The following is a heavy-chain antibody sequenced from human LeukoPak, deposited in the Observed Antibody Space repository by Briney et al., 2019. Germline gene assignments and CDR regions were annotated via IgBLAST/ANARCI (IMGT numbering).Heavy chain of an antibody. CDR1: GYSFTSYW. Sequence: GESLQISCKGSGYSFTSYWIGWVRQMSGKGLEWMGIIYPGDSDSRYSPSFQGQVTISADKSISTAYLQWSSLKASDTAMYYCARSCRDGYRDFHYGGQGTLVTVSS. D-gene: IGHD5-24*01. V-gene: IGHV5-51*01. J-gene: IGHJ4*02. CDR3: ARSCRDGYRDFHY. CDR2: IYPGDSDS.